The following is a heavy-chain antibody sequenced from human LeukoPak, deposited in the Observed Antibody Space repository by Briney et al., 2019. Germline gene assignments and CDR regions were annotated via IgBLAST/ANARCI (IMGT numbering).Heavy chain of an antibody. V-gene: IGHV5-51*03. CDR1: GYSFTSYW. CDR3: ATLGVAATIITWFDP. J-gene: IGHJ5*02. Sequence: KPGESLKISCKGSGYSFTSYWIGWARQMPGKGLEWMGIIYPGDSDTRYSPSFQGQVTISADKSISTAYLQWSSLKASDTAVYYCATLGVAATIITWFDPWGQGTLVTVSS. D-gene: IGHD2-15*01. CDR2: IYPGDSDT.